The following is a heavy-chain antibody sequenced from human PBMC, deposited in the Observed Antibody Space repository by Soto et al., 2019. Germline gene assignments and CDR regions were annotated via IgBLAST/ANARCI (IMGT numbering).Heavy chain of an antibody. CDR1: GGSVNSGGYS. Sequence: QVQLQESGSRLVRPSQTVSLTCSVSGGSVNSGGYSWSWIRQPPGKGLEWIGFISPSGSPAYNPSLKSRVTISVDRSNNQISLELSSVTAADTTVYYCTRGVLAWGPGTRVTVSS. D-gene: IGHD2-8*01. V-gene: IGHV4-30-2*01. CDR2: ISPSGSP. CDR3: TRGVLA. J-gene: IGHJ5*02.